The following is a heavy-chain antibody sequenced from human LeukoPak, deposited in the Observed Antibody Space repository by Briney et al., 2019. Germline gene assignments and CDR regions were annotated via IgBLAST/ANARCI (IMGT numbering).Heavy chain of an antibody. CDR3: ASGSSTVKFYYGIDV. D-gene: IGHD4-17*01. V-gene: IGHV4-59*01. CDR2: MYYSGST. Sequence: PSETLSLTCTVSGGSISSYYWGWIRQPPGKGLEWIGYMYYSGSTNYNPSLKNRVTISVDTSKNQFSLKLSSVTAADTAVYYCASGSSTVKFYYGIDVRGRGTTVTVSS. CDR1: GGSISSYY. J-gene: IGHJ6*02.